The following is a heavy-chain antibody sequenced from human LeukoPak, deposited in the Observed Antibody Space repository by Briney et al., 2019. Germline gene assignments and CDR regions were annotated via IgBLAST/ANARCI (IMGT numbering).Heavy chain of an antibody. Sequence: SETLSLTCTVSGGSINSSDFYWGWIRRPPGKGLEWIGSMDKSGSTYYNPSLKSRVTISVDTSMNQFSLNLNSVTAADTAIYYCARDRGKSAWFYYWGQGTLVTVSS. CDR2: MDKSGST. CDR1: GGSINSSDFY. CDR3: ARDRGKSAWFYY. D-gene: IGHD6-19*01. J-gene: IGHJ4*02. V-gene: IGHV4-39*07.